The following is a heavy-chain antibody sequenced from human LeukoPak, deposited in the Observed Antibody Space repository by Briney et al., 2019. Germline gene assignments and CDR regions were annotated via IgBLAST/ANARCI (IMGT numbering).Heavy chain of an antibody. CDR2: LYYNGNS. Sequence: PSETLSLTCIVSGGSISTNSYSWGWLRQPPVKGLEWIGTLYYNGNSYYTPSLERRVTITADTSKNQFSLKLNSVTAADTAIYHCARVYSSGWYQWFDPWGQGILVTVSS. CDR1: GGSISTNSYS. V-gene: IGHV4-39*07. J-gene: IGHJ5*02. CDR3: ARVYSSGWYQWFDP. D-gene: IGHD6-19*01.